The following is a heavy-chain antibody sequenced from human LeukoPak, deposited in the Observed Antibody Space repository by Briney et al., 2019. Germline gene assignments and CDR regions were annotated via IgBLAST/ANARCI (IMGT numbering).Heavy chain of an antibody. V-gene: IGHV4-39*01. CDR3: AIIPSLYDSSYYSWGAFDI. Sequence: SETLSLTCTVSGVSISSSSYYWGWIRQPPGKGLEWIGSIYYSGSTYYNPSLKSRVTISVDTSKNQFSLKLSSVTAADTAVYYCAIIPSLYDSSYYSWGAFDILGQGTMVTVSS. CDR2: IYYSGST. CDR1: GVSISSSSYY. J-gene: IGHJ3*02. D-gene: IGHD3-22*01.